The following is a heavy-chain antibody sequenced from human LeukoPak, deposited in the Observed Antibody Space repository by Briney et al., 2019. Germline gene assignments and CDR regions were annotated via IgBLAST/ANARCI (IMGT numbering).Heavy chain of an antibody. J-gene: IGHJ6*04. V-gene: IGHV3-7*03. D-gene: IGHD4-17*01. CDR1: GFTFSSHR. CDR3: AKDLTGDYDYYYYGMDV. Sequence: GGSLRLSCAASGFTFSSHRMSWVRQAPGKGLEGVANIKQDGSEKYYVDYVKGRVNISRDNAKNSLYLQMNRLRAEDTAVYYCAKDLTGDYDYYYYGMDVWGKETTVTVSS. CDR2: IKQDGSEK.